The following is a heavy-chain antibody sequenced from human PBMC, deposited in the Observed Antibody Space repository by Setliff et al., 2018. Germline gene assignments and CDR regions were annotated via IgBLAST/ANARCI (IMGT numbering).Heavy chain of an antibody. CDR3: ATNSGGNTIDAFDI. V-gene: IGHV1-24*01. J-gene: IGHJ3*02. CDR2: FDPEDGET. Sequence: ASVKVSCKVSGYTLTELSMHWVRQAPGKGLEWMGGFDPEDGETIYAQKFQGRVTKIEDTSTDTAYMELSSLRSEDTAVYYCATNSGGNTIDAFDIWGQGTMVT. D-gene: IGHD2-15*01. CDR1: GYTLTELS.